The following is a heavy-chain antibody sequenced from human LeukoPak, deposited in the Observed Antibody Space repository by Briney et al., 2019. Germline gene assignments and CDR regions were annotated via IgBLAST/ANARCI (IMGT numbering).Heavy chain of an antibody. D-gene: IGHD1-14*01. CDR2: IGPTGFDR. CDR3: ATETNGRHYDY. J-gene: IGHJ4*02. Sequence: GGSLRISCAASGFTFSTSGFNWVRQAPGKGLEWVASIGPTGFDRYHADSIKGRFTISRDNANNFLYLQMDSLRAEDTAVYYCATETNGRHYDYWGQGTLLTVSS. V-gene: IGHV3-21*06. CDR1: GFTFSTSG.